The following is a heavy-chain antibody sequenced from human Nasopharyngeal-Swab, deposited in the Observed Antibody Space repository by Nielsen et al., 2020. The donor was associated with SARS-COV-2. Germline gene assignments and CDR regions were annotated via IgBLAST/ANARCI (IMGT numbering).Heavy chain of an antibody. J-gene: IGHJ2*01. V-gene: IGHV4-59*01. D-gene: IGHD3-9*01. CDR3: ARDIRTYDILTGYSLGYFDL. Sequence: WIRQPPGKGLEWIGYIYYSGSTNYNPSLKSRVTISVDTSKNQFSLKLSSVTAVDTAVYYCARDIRTYDILTGYSLGYFDLWGRGTLVTVSS. CDR2: IYYSGST.